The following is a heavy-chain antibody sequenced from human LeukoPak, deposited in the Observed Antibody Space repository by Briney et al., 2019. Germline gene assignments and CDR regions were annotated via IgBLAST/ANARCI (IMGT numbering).Heavy chain of an antibody. V-gene: IGHV3-21*01. Sequence: GGSLRLSCAASRFTFSSYSMNWVRQAPGKGLEWVSSISSSSSYIYYADSVKGRFTISRDNAKNSLYLQMNSLRAEDTAVYYCARDCYDSSGSDNWGQGTLVTVSS. CDR1: RFTFSSYS. CDR2: ISSSSSYI. D-gene: IGHD3-22*01. CDR3: ARDCYDSSGSDN. J-gene: IGHJ4*02.